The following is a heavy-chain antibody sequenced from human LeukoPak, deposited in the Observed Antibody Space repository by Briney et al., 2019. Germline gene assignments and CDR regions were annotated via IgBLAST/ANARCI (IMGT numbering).Heavy chain of an antibody. V-gene: IGHV4-59*01. D-gene: IGHD6-6*01. Sequence: SETLSLTCTVSDDSISSYFWSWIRQPPGKGLEWIGYIYHSGVTHYNPSLKSRVTISVDTTKNQFSLKLSSVTAADTAVYYCARDQPSYTSSSYFDPWGQGALVTVSS. CDR3: ARDQPSYTSSSYFDP. J-gene: IGHJ5*02. CDR2: IYHSGVT. CDR1: DDSISSYF.